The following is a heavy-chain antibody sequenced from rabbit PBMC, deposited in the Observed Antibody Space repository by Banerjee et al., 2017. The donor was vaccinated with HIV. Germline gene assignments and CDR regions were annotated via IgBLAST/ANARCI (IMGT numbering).Heavy chain of an antibody. Sequence: QEQLEESGGDLVKPEGSLTLTCTAYGFSFSNRCVMCWVRQTPGKGLEWIACINTSSGNAVYANWAKGRFTISKTSSTTVTLQMTSLTAADTATYFCARTHYSGASYFWLWGPGTLVTVS. CDR1: GFSFSNRCV. D-gene: IGHD8-1*01. CDR3: ARTHYSGASYFWL. V-gene: IGHV1S45*01. CDR2: INTSSGNA. J-gene: IGHJ4*01.